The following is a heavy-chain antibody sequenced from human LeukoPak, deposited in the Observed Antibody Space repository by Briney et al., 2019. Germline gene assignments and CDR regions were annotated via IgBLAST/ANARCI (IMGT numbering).Heavy chain of an antibody. J-gene: IGHJ4*02. CDR1: GYIFTNYA. CDR2: INAGNGNT. CDR3: AREDFWSGFPFDY. Sequence: ASVKVSCKASGYIFTNYAMHWVRQAPGQRLEWMGWINAGNGNTQYSQKFQGRVTFTRDTSISTAYMELSRLRSDDTAVYYCAREDFWSGFPFDYWGQGTLVTVSS. D-gene: IGHD3-3*01. V-gene: IGHV1-3*01.